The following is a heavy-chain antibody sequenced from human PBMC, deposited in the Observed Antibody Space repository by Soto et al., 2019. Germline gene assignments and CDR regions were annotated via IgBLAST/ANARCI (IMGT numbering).Heavy chain of an antibody. CDR1: GVTISVSY. CDR2: IHHSGSI. D-gene: IGHD1-1*01. J-gene: IGHJ4*02. CDR3: SRGGDAYKAGNY. V-gene: IGHV4-34*01. Sequence: PSETLSLTCAVYGVTISVSYWTWFRRPPVKGLEWIGEIHHSGSINYNSSLKSRVTISADTSKNQFFLKLSSVTAADTAVYYCSRGGDAYKAGNYWGQGTLVTVS.